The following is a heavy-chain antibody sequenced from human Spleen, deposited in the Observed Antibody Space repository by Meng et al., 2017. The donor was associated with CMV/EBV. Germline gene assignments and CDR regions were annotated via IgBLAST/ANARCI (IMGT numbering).Heavy chain of an antibody. V-gene: IGHV3-53*01. CDR3: ARNVYELLSEGAFDV. CDR1: GFTFSRYW. Sequence: GESLKISCAASGFTFSRYWMHWVRQAPGKGLEWVSIIYTGGDTYYADSVEGRFTISRDDSKNTVYLQLNSLRAEDTAVYYCARNVYELLSEGAFDVWGQGTVVTVSS. D-gene: IGHD5/OR15-5a*01. CDR2: IYTGGDT. J-gene: IGHJ3*01.